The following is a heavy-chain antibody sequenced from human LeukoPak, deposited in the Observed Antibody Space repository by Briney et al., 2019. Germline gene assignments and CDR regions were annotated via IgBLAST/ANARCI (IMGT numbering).Heavy chain of an antibody. CDR1: GFTVSSNY. J-gene: IGHJ1*01. D-gene: IGHD3-22*01. Sequence: GGSLRLSCAASGFTVSSNYMSWVRRAPGKGLEWVSVIYSGGSTYYADSVKGRFTISRDNSKSTLYLQMESLRADDTAVYYCAKDPSSNYYLEYLQHWGQGTRVTVSS. CDR3: AKDPSSNYYLEYLQH. V-gene: IGHV3-53*01. CDR2: IYSGGST.